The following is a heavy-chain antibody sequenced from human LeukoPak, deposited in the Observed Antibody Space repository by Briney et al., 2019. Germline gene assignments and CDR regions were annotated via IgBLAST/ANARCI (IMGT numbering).Heavy chain of an antibody. D-gene: IGHD2-2*01. J-gene: IGHJ3*02. V-gene: IGHV5-51*01. CDR3: ARPYCSSTNCYPDRAFDI. Sequence: GESLKISCKGFGYSFTSYWIGWVRQMPGKGLEWMGIIYPGDSDTRYSPSFQGQVTISADKSISTAYLQWGSLKASDTAMYYCARPYCSSTNCYPDRAFDIWGQGTMVTVSS. CDR1: GYSFTSYW. CDR2: IYPGDSDT.